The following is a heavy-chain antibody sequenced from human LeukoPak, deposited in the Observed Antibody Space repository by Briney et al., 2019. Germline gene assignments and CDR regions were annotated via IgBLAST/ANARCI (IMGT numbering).Heavy chain of an antibody. CDR2: INEGGSVT. J-gene: IGHJ4*02. CDR1: GFTFSNAW. Sequence: GGSLRLSCAASGFTFSNAWMSWVRQAPGKGLVWVSRINEGGSVTDYADSVKGRFTISRDNAKNTLYLEMNSLRAEDTAVYYCSRDLRGRDDYWGQGTLVSVSS. D-gene: IGHD5-24*01. V-gene: IGHV3-74*01. CDR3: SRDLRGRDDY.